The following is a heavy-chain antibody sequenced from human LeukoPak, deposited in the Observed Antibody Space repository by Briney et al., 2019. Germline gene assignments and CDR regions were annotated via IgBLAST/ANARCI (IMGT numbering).Heavy chain of an antibody. CDR3: VKRGSSWSFDY. D-gene: IGHD6-13*01. Sequence: SQTLSLTCAISGDSVSSNSAVWNWIRQSPSRGLEWLGRTYYRSRWYNDYAVSVKSRISVNPDTSKNQFSLQLNSVTPEDTAVYYCVKRGSSWSFDYWGQGTLVTVSS. J-gene: IGHJ4*02. V-gene: IGHV6-1*01. CDR1: GDSVSSNSAV. CDR2: TYYRSRWYN.